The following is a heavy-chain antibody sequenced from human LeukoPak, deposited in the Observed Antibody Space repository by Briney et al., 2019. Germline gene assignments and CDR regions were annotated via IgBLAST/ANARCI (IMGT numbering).Heavy chain of an antibody. CDR3: ARAVYSSSWSN. Sequence: SETLSLTCAVYGGSFSGYYWSWIRQPPGKGLEWIGEINHSGSTNYNPSLKSRVTISVDTSKNQFSLKLSSVTAADTAVHYCARAVYSSSWSNWGQGTLVTVSS. D-gene: IGHD6-13*01. V-gene: IGHV4-34*01. J-gene: IGHJ4*02. CDR1: GGSFSGYY. CDR2: INHSGST.